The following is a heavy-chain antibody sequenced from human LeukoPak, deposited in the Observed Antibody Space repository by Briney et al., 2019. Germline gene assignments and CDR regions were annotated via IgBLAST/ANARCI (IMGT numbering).Heavy chain of an antibody. V-gene: IGHV1-46*03. CDR2: INPSGGRT. D-gene: IGHD5-24*01. J-gene: IGHJ6*02. CDR3: ASGRSKDGLHGMDV. Sequence: GASVTVSRKASGYTFTSYYMHWVRQPPGQGLEWMGIINPSGGRTSNAHKFQDRPAISRDTPSNTHYMQLSSLRSDDTALYYYASGRSKDGLHGMDVWGQGTTVPVSS. CDR1: GYTFTSYY.